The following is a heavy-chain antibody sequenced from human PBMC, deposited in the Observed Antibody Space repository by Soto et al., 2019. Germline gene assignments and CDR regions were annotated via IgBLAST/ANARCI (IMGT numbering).Heavy chain of an antibody. V-gene: IGHV3-7*01. CDR1: GFTFSSYA. J-gene: IGHJ4*02. D-gene: IGHD6-19*01. CDR2: IKQDGGDK. CDR3: ARVAGLAGHV. Sequence: PGGSLRLSCAASGFTFSSYAMHWVRQAPGKGLEWVANIKQDGGDKYYVDSVKGRFIISRDNAKNSLYLQMDSLRAEDTAVYYCARVAGLAGHVWGQGTLVTVSS.